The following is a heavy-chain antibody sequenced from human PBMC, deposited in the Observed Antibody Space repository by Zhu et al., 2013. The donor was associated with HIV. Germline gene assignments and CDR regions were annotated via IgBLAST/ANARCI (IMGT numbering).Heavy chain of an antibody. CDR2: IYYSGST. Sequence: VQLQESGPGLVKPSETLSLTCTVSGGSISSSSYYWGWIRQPPGKGLEWIGSIYYSGSTYYNPSLKSRVTISVDTSKNQFSLKLSSVTAADTAVYYCARHPGYSYGSYYFDYWGQGTLVTVSS. CDR3: ARHPGYSYGSYYFDY. D-gene: IGHD5-18*01. J-gene: IGHJ4*02. CDR1: GGSISSSSYY. V-gene: IGHV4-39*07.